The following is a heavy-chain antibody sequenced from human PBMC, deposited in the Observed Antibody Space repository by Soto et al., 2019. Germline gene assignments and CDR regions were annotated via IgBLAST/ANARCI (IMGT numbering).Heavy chain of an antibody. Sequence: PGGSLRLSCAASGFIFNTYSMDWVRQAPGKGLEWVASISPSGSYMYYGDSLKGRFTVSRDNAKNSLYLQMDSLRADDTAIYYCARFGLVTFDCWGQGTLGTVSS. D-gene: IGHD3-3*01. V-gene: IGHV3-21*01. CDR3: ARFGLVTFDC. CDR1: GFIFNTYS. J-gene: IGHJ4*02. CDR2: ISPSGSYM.